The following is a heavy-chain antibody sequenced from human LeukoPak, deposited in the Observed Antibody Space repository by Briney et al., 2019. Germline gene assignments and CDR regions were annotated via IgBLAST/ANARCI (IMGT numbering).Heavy chain of an antibody. CDR1: GGSFSGYY. CDR2: INHSGST. D-gene: IGHD5-18*01. Sequence: SETLSLTCAVYGGSFSGYYWSWIRQPPGKGLEWIGEINHSGSTNYNPSLKSRVTMSVDTSKNQFSLKLSSVTAADTAVYYCARGRLSAMDYRGQGTLVTVSS. V-gene: IGHV4-34*01. J-gene: IGHJ4*02. CDR3: ARGRLSAMDY.